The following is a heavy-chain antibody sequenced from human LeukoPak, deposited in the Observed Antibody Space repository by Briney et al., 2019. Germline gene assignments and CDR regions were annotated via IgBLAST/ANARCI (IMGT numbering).Heavy chain of an antibody. CDR1: GGSISSGDYY. V-gene: IGHV2-70*11. J-gene: IGHJ4*02. D-gene: IGHD6-6*01. Sequence: TLSLTCTVSGGSISSGDYYWSWIRQPPGKALEWLARIDWDDDKYYSTSLKTRLTISKDTSKNQVVLTMTNMDPVDTATYYCARTEYSSSSEFDYWGQGTLVTVSS. CDR2: IDWDDDK. CDR3: ARTEYSSSSEFDY.